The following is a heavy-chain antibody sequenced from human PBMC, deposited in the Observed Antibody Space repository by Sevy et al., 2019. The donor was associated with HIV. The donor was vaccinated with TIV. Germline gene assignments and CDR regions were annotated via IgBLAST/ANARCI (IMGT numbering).Heavy chain of an antibody. CDR2: IYHNGSP. Sequence: SETLSLTCTVSGGSIRSDTYFWSWIRQPPGKGLEWIGYIYHNGSPYYNPSLKSRVSLAVDTSRNQFSLKLTSVTAADTAVYFCAREVDVTEDIDGVDIGGQGTMVTV. J-gene: IGHJ3*02. CDR3: AREVDVTEDIDGVDI. V-gene: IGHV4-30-4*01. D-gene: IGHD2-21*02. CDR1: GGSIRSDTYF.